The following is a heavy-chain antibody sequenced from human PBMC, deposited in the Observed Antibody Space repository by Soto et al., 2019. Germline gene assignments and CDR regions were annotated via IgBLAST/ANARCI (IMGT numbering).Heavy chain of an antibody. CDR3: ARDQANYGMDV. J-gene: IGHJ6*02. CDR2: MNPNSANT. V-gene: IGHV1-8*01. CDR1: GYTFTSYD. Sequence: QVQLVQSGAEVKKPGASVKVSCKASGYTFTSYDINWVRQATGQGLEWMGWMNPNSANTDYAQKFQXXGTMTRNTSISTAYMELSSLRSEDTAVYYCARDQANYGMDVWGQGTTVTVSS.